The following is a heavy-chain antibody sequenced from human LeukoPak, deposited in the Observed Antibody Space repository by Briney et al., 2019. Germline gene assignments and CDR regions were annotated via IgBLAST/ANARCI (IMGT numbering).Heavy chain of an antibody. CDR1: GGSISSYY. CDR3: ARTGNVPLSPRYSSGWYSFDY. J-gene: IGHJ4*02. V-gene: IGHV4-59*01. D-gene: IGHD6-19*01. Sequence: PSETLSLTCTVSGGSISSYYWSWIRQPPGKGLEWIGYIYYSGSTNYNPSLKSRVTISVDTSKNQFSLKLSSVTAADTAVYYCARTGNVPLSPRYSSGWYSFDYWGQGTLVTVSS. CDR2: IYYSGST.